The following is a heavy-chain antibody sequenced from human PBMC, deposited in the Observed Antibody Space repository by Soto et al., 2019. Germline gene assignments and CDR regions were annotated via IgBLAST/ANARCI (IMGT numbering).Heavy chain of an antibody. V-gene: IGHV6-1*01. CDR2: TYYRSKWYN. CDR1: GESVSTNSAT. CDR3: ARYVRGGNWFDP. D-gene: IGHD3-10*01. J-gene: IGHJ5*02. Sequence: PSQTLSLTCAISGESVSTNSATWDWIRQSPSRGLEWLGRTYYRSKWYNDYAVSVKSRITINPDTSKNQFSLQLNSVTPEDTAVYYCARYVRGGNWFDPWGQGTLVTVSS.